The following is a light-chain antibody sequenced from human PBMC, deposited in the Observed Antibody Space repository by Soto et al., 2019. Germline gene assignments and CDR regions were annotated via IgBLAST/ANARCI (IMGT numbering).Light chain of an antibody. CDR2: DVS. CDR3: SSYRGSSTLFV. V-gene: IGLV2-14*03. Sequence: QSALTQPASVSGSPGQSITISCTGTSSDVGGYNYVSWYQQLPGKAPKLMIYDVSDRPSGVSNRFSASKSGNTASLTISGLQAEDEADYYCSSYRGSSTLFVFGTGTKLTVL. J-gene: IGLJ1*01. CDR1: SSDVGGYNY.